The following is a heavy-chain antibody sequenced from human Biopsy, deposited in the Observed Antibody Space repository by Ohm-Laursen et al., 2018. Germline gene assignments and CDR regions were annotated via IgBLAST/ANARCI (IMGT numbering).Heavy chain of an antibody. CDR1: SYTFTDYN. CDR3: AIDGNDFLTDYLKIDQ. Sequence: ASVKVSCKASSYTFTDYNLHWVRQAPGQGLEWMGWINPKSGGTHYLEKFRGRVTMTRDTSISTAYMEVSSLRSDDTAVYYCAIDGNDFLTDYLKIDQWGQGTLVTVSS. CDR2: INPKSGGT. J-gene: IGHJ4*02. V-gene: IGHV1-2*02. D-gene: IGHD3-9*01.